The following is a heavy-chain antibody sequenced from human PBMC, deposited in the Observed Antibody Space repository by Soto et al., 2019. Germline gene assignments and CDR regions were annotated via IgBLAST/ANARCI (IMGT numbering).Heavy chain of an antibody. CDR2: VSPNSGNT. V-gene: IGHV1-2*02. D-gene: IGHD2-15*01. J-gene: IGHJ4*02. CDR1: GYSFTGYS. CDR3: AREYCSGVGCSPYFDY. Sequence: ASVKVSCKASGYSFTGYSIHWARQTPGQGLEWMGWVSPNSGNTHFSQSFQGRVTMTRDTSITTAYMDLSGLRSDDTAVYYCAREYCSGVGCSPYFDYWGQGTLVTVSS.